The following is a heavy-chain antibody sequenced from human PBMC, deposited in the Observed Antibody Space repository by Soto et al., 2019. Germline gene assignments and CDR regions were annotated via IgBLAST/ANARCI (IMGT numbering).Heavy chain of an antibody. CDR2: TYYRSKWYN. Sequence: SHTVALNYATSGDSVSSNSAAWNWIRQSPSRGLEWLGRTYYRSKWYNDYAVSVKSRITISPDTSKNQFSLQLNSVTPEDTAVYYCARGDSSIAGPLDACDSCGRGTMGTVAS. CDR3: ARGDSSIAGPLDACDS. CDR1: GDSVSSNSAA. V-gene: IGHV6-1*01. J-gene: IGHJ3*02. D-gene: IGHD6-6*01.